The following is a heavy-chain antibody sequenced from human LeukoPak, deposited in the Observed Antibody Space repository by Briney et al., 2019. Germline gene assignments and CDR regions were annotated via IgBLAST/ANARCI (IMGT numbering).Heavy chain of an antibody. CDR3: ARDFSTSCYECWFDP. Sequence: GGSLRLSCAASGFTFSSYSMNWVRQAPGKGLEWVANIKQDGSEKYYVDSVKGRFTISRDNAKNSLYLQMNSLRAEDTAVYYCARDFSTSCYECWFDPWGQGTLVTVSS. J-gene: IGHJ5*02. CDR2: IKQDGSEK. V-gene: IGHV3-7*01. D-gene: IGHD2-2*01. CDR1: GFTFSSYS.